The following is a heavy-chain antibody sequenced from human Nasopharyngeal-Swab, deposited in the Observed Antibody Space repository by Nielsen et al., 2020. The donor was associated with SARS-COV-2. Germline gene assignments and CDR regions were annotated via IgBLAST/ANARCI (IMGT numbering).Heavy chain of an antibody. Sequence: GESLKISCAASGFTFSEYAFHWVCQAPGKGLEWVSVISARGESTHYADSVKGRFSISRVNSRETVYLQMDSLRADDTAVYYCAKDPSFVGSLHFDQWGRGTLVTVSS. CDR3: AKDPSFVGSLHFDQ. J-gene: IGHJ4*02. CDR2: ISARGEST. CDR1: GFTFSEYA. V-gene: IGHV3-23*01. D-gene: IGHD1-26*01.